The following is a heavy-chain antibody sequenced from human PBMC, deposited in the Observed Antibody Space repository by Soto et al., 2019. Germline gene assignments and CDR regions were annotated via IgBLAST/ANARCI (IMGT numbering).Heavy chain of an antibody. CDR2: ITNNGGST. D-gene: IGHD3-9*01. CDR1: GFTFSNYA. Sequence: GGSLRLSCSASGFTFSNYAIHWVRQAPGKGLEYVAAITNNGGSTKYADSVKGRFTISRDNSKSTVFLQMSSLRPEDTAIYYCSYDTFGDKDFWGQGTPVTVSS. V-gene: IGHV3-64D*06. J-gene: IGHJ4*02. CDR3: SYDTFGDKDF.